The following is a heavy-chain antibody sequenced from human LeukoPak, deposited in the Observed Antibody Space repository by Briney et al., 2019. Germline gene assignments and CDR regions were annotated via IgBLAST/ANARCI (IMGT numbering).Heavy chain of an antibody. CDR3: ARDGANKVRGVHYYYMDV. V-gene: IGHV1-18*01. CDR1: GYTFTSYG. D-gene: IGHD3-10*01. CDR2: ISAYNGNT. J-gene: IGHJ6*03. Sequence: ASVKVSCKASGYTFTSYGISWVRQAPGQGLEWMGWISAYNGNTNYAQKLQGRVTMTTDTSTSIVYMELRSLRSDDTAVYYCARDGANKVRGVHYYYMDVWGKGTTVTVSS.